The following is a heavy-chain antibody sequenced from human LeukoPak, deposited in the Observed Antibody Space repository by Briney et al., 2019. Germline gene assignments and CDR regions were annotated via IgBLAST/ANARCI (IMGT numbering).Heavy chain of an antibody. Sequence: GGSLRLSCAASGFTFSSYSMNWVRQAPGKGLEWVSSISSSSSYIYYADSMKGRFTISRDNAKNSLYLQMNSLRAEDTAVYYCARGFIAAAWDYMDVWGKGTTVTVSS. D-gene: IGHD6-13*01. CDR1: GFTFSSYS. J-gene: IGHJ6*03. CDR3: ARGFIAAAWDYMDV. CDR2: ISSSSSYI. V-gene: IGHV3-21*01.